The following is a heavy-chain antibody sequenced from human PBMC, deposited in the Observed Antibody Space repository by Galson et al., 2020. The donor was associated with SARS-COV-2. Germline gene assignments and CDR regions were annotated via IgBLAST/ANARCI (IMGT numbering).Heavy chain of an antibody. D-gene: IGHD3-22*01. V-gene: IGHV3-21*01. J-gene: IGHJ4*02. CDR1: SYA. CDR3: ARDLTDYYDSNGHFDY. CDR2: INPRSTYI. Sequence: SYAMNWVRHAPGKGLEWVSYINPRSTYIYYADSLKGRFTISRDNAKNSLFLQMNSMRAEDTAVYYCARDLTDYYDSNGHFDYWGQGTLVTVSS.